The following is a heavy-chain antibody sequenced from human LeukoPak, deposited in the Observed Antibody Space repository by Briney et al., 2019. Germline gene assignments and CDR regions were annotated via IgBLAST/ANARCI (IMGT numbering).Heavy chain of an antibody. CDR3: ARRYCSSTSCYEYFDY. V-gene: IGHV5-51*01. Sequence: GESLKISCKGSGYSFTSYWIGWVRQMPGKGLEWMGIIYPGDSDTRYSPSFQGQVTISADKSISTAYLQWSSLRASDTAMYYCARRYCSSTSCYEYFDYWGQGTLVTVSS. CDR1: GYSFTSYW. J-gene: IGHJ4*02. CDR2: IYPGDSDT. D-gene: IGHD2-2*01.